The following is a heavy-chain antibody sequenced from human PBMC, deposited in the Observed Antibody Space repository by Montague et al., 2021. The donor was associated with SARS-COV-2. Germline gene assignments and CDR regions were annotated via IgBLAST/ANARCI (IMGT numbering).Heavy chain of an antibody. J-gene: IGHJ3*02. D-gene: IGHD5-18*01. CDR1: GGSISSYY. Sequence: SETLSLTCTVSGGSISSYYWSWIRQPPGKGLEWIGYIYYSGSTNYNPSLKSRVTISLDTSKNQFSLKLNSVTAADTAVYYCARGSYGPDAIDIWGQGTMVTVSS. CDR2: IYYSGST. V-gene: IGHV4-59*01. CDR3: ARGSYGPDAIDI.